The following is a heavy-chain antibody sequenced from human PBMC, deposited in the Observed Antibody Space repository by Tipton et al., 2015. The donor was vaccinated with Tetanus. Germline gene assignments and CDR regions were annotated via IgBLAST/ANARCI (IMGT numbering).Heavy chain of an antibody. Sequence: LRLSCAVYGGSFSGYYWSWIRQPPGKGLEWIGEINHSGSTNDNPSLKSRVTISVDTSKNQFSLKLSSVTAADTAVYYCARGLGYYYFWSGYYMGLRWFDPWGQGTLVTVSS. CDR1: GGSFSGYY. J-gene: IGHJ5*02. CDR2: INHSGST. CDR3: ARGLGYYYFWSGYYMGLRWFDP. D-gene: IGHD3-3*01. V-gene: IGHV4-34*01.